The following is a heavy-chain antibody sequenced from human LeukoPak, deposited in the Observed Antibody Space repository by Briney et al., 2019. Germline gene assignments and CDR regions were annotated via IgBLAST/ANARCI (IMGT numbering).Heavy chain of an antibody. D-gene: IGHD3-22*01. J-gene: IGHJ6*03. V-gene: IGHV4-4*07. CDR2: IYTSGST. Sequence: SETLSLTCTVSGGSISSYYWSWIRQPAGKGLEWIGRIYTSGSTNYNPSLKSRVTMSVDTSKNQFSLKLSSVTAADTAVYYCARDAHYYDSSGITPGGYYYMDVWGKGTTVTVSS. CDR3: ARDAHYYDSSGITPGGYYYMDV. CDR1: GGSISSYY.